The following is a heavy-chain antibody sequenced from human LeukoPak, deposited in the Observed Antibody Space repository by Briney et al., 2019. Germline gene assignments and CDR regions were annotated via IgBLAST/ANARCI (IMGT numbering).Heavy chain of an antibody. V-gene: IGHV3-30*18. CDR3: AKPRYDSSGYYLFDY. CDR1: GFTFSSYG. D-gene: IGHD3-22*01. CDR2: ISYDGSNK. Sequence: GRSLRLSCAAPGFTFSSYGMHWVRQAPGKGLVWVAVISYDGSNKYYADSVKGRFTISRDNSKNTLYLQMNSLRAEDTAVYYCAKPRYDSSGYYLFDYWGQGTLVTVSS. J-gene: IGHJ4*02.